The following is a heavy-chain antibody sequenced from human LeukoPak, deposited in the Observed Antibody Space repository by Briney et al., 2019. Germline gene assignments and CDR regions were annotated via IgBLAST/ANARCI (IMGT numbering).Heavy chain of an antibody. D-gene: IGHD1-26*01. V-gene: IGHV1-69*05. CDR3: ARDHYSGSYYDDY. CDR1: GGTFSSYA. CDR2: IIPIFGTA. J-gene: IGHJ4*02. Sequence: AASVKVSCKASGGTFSSYAISWVRQAPGQGLEWMGGIIPIFGTANYAQKFQGRVTITTDESTSTAYMELSSLRSEDTAVYYCARDHYSGSYYDDYWGQGTLVTVSS.